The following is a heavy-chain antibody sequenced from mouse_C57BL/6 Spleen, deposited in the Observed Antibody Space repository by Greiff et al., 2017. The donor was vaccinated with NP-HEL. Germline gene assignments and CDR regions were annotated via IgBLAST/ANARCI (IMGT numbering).Heavy chain of an antibody. V-gene: IGHV1-64*01. J-gene: IGHJ4*01. Sequence: QVQLQQPGAELVKPGASVKLSCKASGYTFTSYWMHWVKQRPGQGLEWIGMIHPNSGSTNYNEKFKSKATLTVDKSSSTAYMQLSSLTSKDSAVYYCARCHYYGSSYDAMDYWGQGTSVTVSS. CDR3: ARCHYYGSSYDAMDY. D-gene: IGHD1-1*01. CDR1: GYTFTSYW. CDR2: IHPNSGST.